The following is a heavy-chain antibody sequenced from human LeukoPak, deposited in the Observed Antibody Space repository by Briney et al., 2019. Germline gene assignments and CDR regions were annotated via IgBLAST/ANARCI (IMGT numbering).Heavy chain of an antibody. Sequence: PSDTLSLTCTVSGGSISSSSYYWGWIRQPPGKGLEWIGSIYYSGSTYYNPSLKSRVTISVDTSKNQFSLKLSSVTAADTAVYYCARTGGSGVLNWFDPWGQGTLVTVSS. CDR2: IYYSGST. J-gene: IGHJ5*02. V-gene: IGHV4-39*01. CDR3: ARTGGSGVLNWFDP. CDR1: GGSISSSSYY. D-gene: IGHD3-10*01.